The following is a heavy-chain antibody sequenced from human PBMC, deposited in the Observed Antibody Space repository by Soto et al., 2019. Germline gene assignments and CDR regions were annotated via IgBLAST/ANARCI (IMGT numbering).Heavy chain of an antibody. CDR2: IHFSGST. CDR3: ARVGYCSSTTCYKYFYYMDV. CDR1: GGSISSYY. V-gene: IGHV4-59*12. J-gene: IGHJ6*03. D-gene: IGHD2-2*03. Sequence: SETLSLTCTVSGGSISSYYWSWIRQPPGKGLEWIGYIHFSGSTNYNPSLKTRVTISLDTSKNQFSLILHFVTAADTAVYYCARVGYCSSTTCYKYFYYMDVWGKGTTVTVSS.